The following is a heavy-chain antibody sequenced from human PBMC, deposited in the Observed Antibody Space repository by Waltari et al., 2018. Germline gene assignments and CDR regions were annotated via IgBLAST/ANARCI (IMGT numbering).Heavy chain of an antibody. CDR3: ARGRGVMSTTVITPVFDS. D-gene: IGHD4-17*01. V-gene: IGHV1-69*01. Sequence: QVQLVQFGAEVKKTGSSMKVSCKTSGGPFTSYAVRWVRQATGQGLEGMGGIVPLSGTSNDAQRFQDRVTFTSDEPTGTAYMELSSRRAEDTAVYYCARGRGVMSTTVITPVFDSWGQGTLVTVSS. CDR1: GGPFTSYA. J-gene: IGHJ4*02. CDR2: IVPLSGTS.